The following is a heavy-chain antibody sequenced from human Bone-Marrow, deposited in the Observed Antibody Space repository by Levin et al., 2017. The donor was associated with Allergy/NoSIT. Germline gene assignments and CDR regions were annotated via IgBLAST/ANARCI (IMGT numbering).Heavy chain of an antibody. Sequence: GGSLRLSCAASGFMFSAHALHWVRQAPGKGLEWVAVISSDGKTKYYADSVKGRLIISRDTSQRALYLQMNSLTIDDTALYYCAGDWGVGAALDAFDLWGQGTMVTVSS. CDR2: ISSDGKTK. CDR3: AGDWGVGAALDAFDL. V-gene: IGHV3-30*04. CDR1: GFMFSAHA. J-gene: IGHJ3*01. D-gene: IGHD1-26*01.